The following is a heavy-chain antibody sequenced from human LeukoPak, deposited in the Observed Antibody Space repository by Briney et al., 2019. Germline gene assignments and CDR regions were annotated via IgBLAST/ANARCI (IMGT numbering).Heavy chain of an antibody. CDR3: AKDLYYYDSSGYAFDY. CDR1: GFTFSSYG. Sequence: GGSLRLSCAASGFTFSSYGMHWVRQAPGKGLEWVAVISYDGSNKYYADSVKGRFTISRDNSKNTLYLQMNSLRAEDTAVYYCAKDLYYYDSSGYAFDYWGQGTLVTVSS. J-gene: IGHJ4*02. D-gene: IGHD3-22*01. V-gene: IGHV3-30*18. CDR2: ISYDGSNK.